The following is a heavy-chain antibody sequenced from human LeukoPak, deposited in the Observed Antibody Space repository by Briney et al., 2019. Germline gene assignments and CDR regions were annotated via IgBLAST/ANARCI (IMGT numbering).Heavy chain of an antibody. CDR2: IYYSGST. D-gene: IGHD2-21*01. CDR1: GGSISTYY. Sequence: SETLSLTCTVSGGSISTYYWSWIRQPPGKGLEYIDYIYYSGSTDYNPSLKSRVTMSVDTSINQFSLKLSSVTAADTAMYYCARLRLRYKSDGDSTSYEAVDIWGPGTVVTVSS. V-gene: IGHV4-59*08. J-gene: IGHJ3*02. CDR3: ARLRLRYKSDGDSTSYEAVDI.